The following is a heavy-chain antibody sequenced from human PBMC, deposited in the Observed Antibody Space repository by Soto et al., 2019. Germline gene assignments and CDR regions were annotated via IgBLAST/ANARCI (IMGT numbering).Heavy chain of an antibody. CDR2: IIPTLGIA. CDR3: ARDQDSSSWYSNNDAFDI. Sequence: ASVKVSCKASGGTFSSYTISWVRQAPGQGLEWMGRIIPTLGIANYAQKFQGRVTITADKSTSTAYMELSSPISEDTAVYYCARDQDSSSWYSNNDAFDIWGQGTMVTVSS. V-gene: IGHV1-69*04. J-gene: IGHJ3*02. D-gene: IGHD6-13*01. CDR1: GGTFSSYT.